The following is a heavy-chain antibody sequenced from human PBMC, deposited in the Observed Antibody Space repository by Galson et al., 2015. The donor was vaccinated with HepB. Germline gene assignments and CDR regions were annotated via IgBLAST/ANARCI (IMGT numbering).Heavy chain of an antibody. V-gene: IGHV7-4-1*02. CDR2: INTNTGYP. J-gene: IGHJ6*02. Sequence: SVKVSCKASGYTFTSYAMNWVRQAPGQGLEWMGWINTNTGYPTYAQGFTGRFVFSLDTSVSTAYLQISSLKAEDTAVYYCASRVGNWNDVGPYYYYGTDVWGQGTLVTVSS. CDR3: ASRVGNWNDVGPYYYYGTDV. D-gene: IGHD1-1*01. CDR1: GYTFTSYA.